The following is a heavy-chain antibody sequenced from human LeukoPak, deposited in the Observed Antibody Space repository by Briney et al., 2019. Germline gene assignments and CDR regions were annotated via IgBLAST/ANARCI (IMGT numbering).Heavy chain of an antibody. J-gene: IGHJ4*02. Sequence: GGSLRLSCAASGFTFSSYNMNWVRQAPGKGLEWVSFISTSGNTIYYVDSVKGRFTISRDNAKNSLYLQMNSLRDEDTAVYYCARDILTGGGLALDYWGQGTLVTVSS. CDR2: ISTSGNTI. V-gene: IGHV3-48*02. CDR1: GFTFSSYN. CDR3: ARDILTGGGLALDY. D-gene: IGHD3-9*01.